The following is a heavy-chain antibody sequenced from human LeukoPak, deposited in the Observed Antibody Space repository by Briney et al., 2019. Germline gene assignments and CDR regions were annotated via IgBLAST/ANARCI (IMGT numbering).Heavy chain of an antibody. D-gene: IGHD6-19*01. J-gene: IGHJ4*02. CDR1: GYTFTSYY. V-gene: IGHV1-46*01. Sequence: ASGKVSCKASGYTFTSYYMHWVRQAPGQGLEWMGIINPSGGSTSYAQKFQGRVTMTRDTSTSTVYMELSSLRSEDTAVYYRARALSIAVAASPFDYWGQGPLVTVSS. CDR2: INPSGGST. CDR3: ARALSIAVAASPFDY.